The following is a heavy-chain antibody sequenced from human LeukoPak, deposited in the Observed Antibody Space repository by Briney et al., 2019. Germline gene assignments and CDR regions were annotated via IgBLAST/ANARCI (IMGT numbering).Heavy chain of an antibody. CDR3: AKDKTHIVVVTAITYYFDY. CDR2: INHNGEAI. CDR1: GFVFSSHV. J-gene: IGHJ4*02. V-gene: IGHV3-23*01. D-gene: IGHD2-21*02. Sequence: GGSLRLSCAASGFVFSSHVLSWVRQAPGKGLEWIAYINHNGEAIYYPDFVKGRFTISRDNSKNTLYLQMNSLRAEDTAVYYCAKDKTHIVVVTAITYYFDYWGQGTLVTVSS.